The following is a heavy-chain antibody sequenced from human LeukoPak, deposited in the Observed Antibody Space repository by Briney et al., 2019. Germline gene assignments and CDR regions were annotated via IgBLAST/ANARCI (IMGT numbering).Heavy chain of an antibody. Sequence: GGSLRLSCAASGFTFSSYGMHWVRQAPGKGLEWVAVIWYDGSNKYYADSVKGRFTISRDNSKNTLYLQMNSLRAEDTAVYYCARRYCTYSSCYSEYWGQGTLLTVSS. CDR3: ARRYCTYSSCYSEY. V-gene: IGHV3-33*01. CDR1: GFTFSSYG. CDR2: IWYDGSNK. D-gene: IGHD6-19*01. J-gene: IGHJ4*02.